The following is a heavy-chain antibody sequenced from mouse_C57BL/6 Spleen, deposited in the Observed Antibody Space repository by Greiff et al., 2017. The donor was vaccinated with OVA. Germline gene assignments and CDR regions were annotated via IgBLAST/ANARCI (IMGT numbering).Heavy chain of an antibody. CDR2: ISGGGGNT. D-gene: IGHD2-3*01. J-gene: IGHJ1*03. Sequence: EVKVVESGGGLVKPGGSLKLSCAASGFTFSSYTMSWVRQTPEKRLEWVATISGGGGNTYYPDSVKGRFTISRDNAKNTLYLQMSSLRSEDTALYYCARYDGYYGWYFDVWGTGTTVTVSS. CDR1: GFTFSSYT. V-gene: IGHV5-9*01. CDR3: ARYDGYYGWYFDV.